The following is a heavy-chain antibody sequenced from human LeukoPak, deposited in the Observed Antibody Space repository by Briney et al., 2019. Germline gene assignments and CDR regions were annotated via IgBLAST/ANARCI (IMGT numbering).Heavy chain of an antibody. Sequence: VASVKVSRKASLGTFRHYAISWVRQAPGQGLEWMGGIIPFFGTANYAQKFQGRVTITADESTNTAYMELISLRSEDTAVYYCESPPVGGGWYTGVGYYYYYYMDVWGKGTTVTVSS. CDR2: IIPFFGTA. J-gene: IGHJ6*03. V-gene: IGHV1-69*01. D-gene: IGHD6-19*01. CDR1: LGTFRHYA. CDR3: ESPPVGGGWYTGVGYYYYYYMDV.